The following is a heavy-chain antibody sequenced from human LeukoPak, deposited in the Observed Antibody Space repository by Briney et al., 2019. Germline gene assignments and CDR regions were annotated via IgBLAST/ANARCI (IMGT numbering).Heavy chain of an antibody. CDR1: GGSISSYY. J-gene: IGHJ4*02. D-gene: IGHD6-13*01. Sequence: SETLSLTCTVSGGSISSYYWSWIRQPPEKGLEWIGYIHYSGSTSYNPSLKSRVTMSVDTSNNQFSLKVCSVTAADTAVYYCARGGNSWYADYWGQGTLVTVSS. V-gene: IGHV4-59*01. CDR2: IHYSGST. CDR3: ARGGNSWYADY.